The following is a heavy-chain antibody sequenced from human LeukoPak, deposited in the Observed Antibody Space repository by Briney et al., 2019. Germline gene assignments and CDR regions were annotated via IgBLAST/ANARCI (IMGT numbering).Heavy chain of an antibody. CDR2: IYTSGST. J-gene: IGHJ4*02. D-gene: IGHD3-3*01. CDR1: GAFIRGGGVY. CDR3: ARDGRAFGNFDY. Sequence: SETLSLTCTVSGAFIRGGGVYWSWIRQPPGKGLEWIGRIYTSGSTNYNPSLKSRVTISVDTSKNQFSLKLSSVTAADTAVYYCARDGRAFGNFDYWGQGTLVTVSS. V-gene: IGHV4-61*02.